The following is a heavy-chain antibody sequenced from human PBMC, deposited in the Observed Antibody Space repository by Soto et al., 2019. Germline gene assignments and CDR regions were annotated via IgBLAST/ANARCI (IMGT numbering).Heavy chain of an antibody. CDR2: ITRDGSST. CDR3: GRGGSGIYGMDI. Sequence: EVQLVESGGGLMQPGGSLRLACAASGFTFSSYWMHWVRQAPGKGLEWISRITRDGSSTNYADSVKGRFTISRDNAKNTRYLEINSLRADDTAVYFCGRGGSGIYGMDIWGQGTTVIVSS. CDR1: GFTFSSYW. D-gene: IGHD6-13*01. V-gene: IGHV3-74*01. J-gene: IGHJ6*02.